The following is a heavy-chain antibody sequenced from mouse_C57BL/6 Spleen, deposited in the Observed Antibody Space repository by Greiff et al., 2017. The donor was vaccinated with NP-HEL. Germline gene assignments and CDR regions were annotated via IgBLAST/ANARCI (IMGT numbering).Heavy chain of an antibody. Sequence: EVQGVESGGDLVKPGGSLKLSCAASGFTFSSYGMSWVRQTPDKRLEWVATISNGGSYTYYPDSVKGRFTISRDNAKNTLYLQMSSLKSEDTAMYYCARHGPFYYFDYWGQGTTLTVSS. CDR3: ARHGPFYYFDY. J-gene: IGHJ2*01. V-gene: IGHV5-6*01. CDR1: GFTFSSYG. CDR2: ISNGGSYT.